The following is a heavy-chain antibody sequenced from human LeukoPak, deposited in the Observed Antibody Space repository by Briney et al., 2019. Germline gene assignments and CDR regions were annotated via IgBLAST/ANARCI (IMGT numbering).Heavy chain of an antibody. CDR3: SKGGYCSGGSCGGAFDI. V-gene: IGHV3-9*01. CDR1: GFTFDDYA. Sequence: GGPLRLSCAASGFTFDDYAMHWVRQAPGKGLEWVSGISWNSGSIGYADSVKGRFTISRDNAKSSLYLQMNSLRAEDTALYYCSKGGYCSGGSCGGAFDIWGQGTMVTVSS. CDR2: ISWNSGSI. J-gene: IGHJ3*02. D-gene: IGHD2-15*01.